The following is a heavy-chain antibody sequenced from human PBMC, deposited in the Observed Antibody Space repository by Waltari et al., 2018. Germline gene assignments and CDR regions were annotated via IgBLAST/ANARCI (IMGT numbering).Heavy chain of an antibody. CDR1: GYTFTAYY. CDR2: INPNSGGT. Sequence: QVQLVQSGAEVKKPGASVKVSCQASGYTFTAYYMHWVRHAPGQGLEWMGWINPNSGGTNYAQKFQGRVTMTRDTSISTAYMELSRLRSDDTAVYYCARDQSRFRNYGMGYWGQGTLVTVSS. D-gene: IGHD1-7*01. CDR3: ARDQSRFRNYGMGY. V-gene: IGHV1-2*02. J-gene: IGHJ4*02.